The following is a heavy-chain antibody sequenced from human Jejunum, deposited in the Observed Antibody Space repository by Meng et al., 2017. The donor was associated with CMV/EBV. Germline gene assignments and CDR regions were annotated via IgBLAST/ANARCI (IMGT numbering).Heavy chain of an antibody. J-gene: IGHJ4*02. CDR2: VYYSGSP. CDR3: VRHGSSSSSLVWSYYFDY. CDR1: ISSSSYS. Sequence: ISSSSYSWGWIRQPPGKGLEWIGSVYYSGSPYYNPSLKSRVTISIDTSKNQFSLKLNSVTAADTAVYYCVRHGSSSSSLVWSYYFDYWGQGTLVTVSS. D-gene: IGHD6-6*01. V-gene: IGHV4-39*01.